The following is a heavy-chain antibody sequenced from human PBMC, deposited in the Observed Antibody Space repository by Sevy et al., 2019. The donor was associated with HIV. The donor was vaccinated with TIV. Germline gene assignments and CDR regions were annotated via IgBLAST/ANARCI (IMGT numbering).Heavy chain of an antibody. D-gene: IGHD5-18*01. Sequence: GGSLRLSCAASGFTFSGSAMHWVRQASGKGLEWLGRIRSKANSYATAYAASVKGRFTNSRDDSKNTAYLQMNSLKTGDTAVYYCTRRIKPEPAGYYYGMDVWGQGTTVTVSS. J-gene: IGHJ6*02. CDR1: GFTFSGSA. CDR2: IRSKANSYAT. V-gene: IGHV3-73*01. CDR3: TRRIKPEPAGYYYGMDV.